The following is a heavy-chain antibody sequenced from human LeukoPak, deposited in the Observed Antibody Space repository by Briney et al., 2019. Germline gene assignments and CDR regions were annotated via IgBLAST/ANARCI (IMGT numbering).Heavy chain of an antibody. Sequence: SGGSLRLSCAASGFTFSSYSMNWVRQAPGKGLEWVSSISSTTSFIYYSDSVKGRFTISRDNAKNSLYLQMNSLRAEDTAVYYCARQTTVTREDFDYWGQGTLVTVSP. J-gene: IGHJ4*02. D-gene: IGHD4-17*01. CDR2: ISSTTSFI. CDR1: GFTFSSYS. CDR3: ARQTTVTREDFDY. V-gene: IGHV3-21*01.